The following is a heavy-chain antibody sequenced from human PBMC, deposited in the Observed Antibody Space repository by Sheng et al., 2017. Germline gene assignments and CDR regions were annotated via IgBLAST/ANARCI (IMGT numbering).Heavy chain of an antibody. V-gene: IGHV3-48*03. CDR2: ISSSGSTI. CDR1: GFTFSSYE. D-gene: IGHD4-17*01. J-gene: IGHJ6*02. CDR3: ARDYGDYVGETYYYYGMDV. Sequence: EVQLVESGGGLVQPGGSLRLSCAASGFTFSSYEMNWVRQAPGKGLEWVSYISSSGSTIYYADSVKGRFTISRDNAKNSLYLQMNSLRAEDTAVYYCARDYGDYVGETYYYYGMDVWGQGTTVTVSS.